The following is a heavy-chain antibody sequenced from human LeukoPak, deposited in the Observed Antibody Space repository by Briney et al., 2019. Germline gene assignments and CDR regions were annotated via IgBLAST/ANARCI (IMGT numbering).Heavy chain of an antibody. CDR3: ARHGGYYYDSSGYYLRY. CDR1: GGSISSSSYY. D-gene: IGHD3-22*01. Sequence: SETLSLTCTVSGGSISSSSYYWGWIRPPPGKGLEWIGSIYYSGSTYYNPSLKSRVTISVDTSKNQFSLKLSSVTAADTAVYYCARHGGYYYDSSGYYLRYWGQGTLVTVSS. J-gene: IGHJ4*02. V-gene: IGHV4-39*01. CDR2: IYYSGST.